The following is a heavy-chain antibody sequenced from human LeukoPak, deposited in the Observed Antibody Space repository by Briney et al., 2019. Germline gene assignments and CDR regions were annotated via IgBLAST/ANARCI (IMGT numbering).Heavy chain of an antibody. J-gene: IGHJ4*02. Sequence: GGSLRLSCAASGFTFSSYAMSWVRQAPGKGLEWVSAISGSGGSTYYADSVKGRFTISRDNSKNTLYLQMNSLRAEDTAVYYCARDLQYSGSSGGGGYWGQGTLVTVSS. CDR1: GFTFSSYA. D-gene: IGHD1-26*01. CDR3: ARDLQYSGSSGGGGY. CDR2: ISGSGGST. V-gene: IGHV3-23*01.